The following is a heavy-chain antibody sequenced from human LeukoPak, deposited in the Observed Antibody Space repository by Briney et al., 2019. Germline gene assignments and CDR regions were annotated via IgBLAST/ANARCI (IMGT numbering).Heavy chain of an antibody. V-gene: IGHV3-21*01. J-gene: IGHJ4*02. Sequence: GGSLRLSCAASGFTFSSYAMSWVRQAPGKGLEWVSSISSSSSYIYYADSVKGRFTISRDNAKNSLYLQMNSLRAEDTAVYYCARGRRLPLRYSYGYTPYYYFDYWGQGTLVTVSS. CDR3: ARGRRLPLRYSYGYTPYYYFDY. CDR1: GFTFSSYA. CDR2: ISSSSSYI. D-gene: IGHD5-18*01.